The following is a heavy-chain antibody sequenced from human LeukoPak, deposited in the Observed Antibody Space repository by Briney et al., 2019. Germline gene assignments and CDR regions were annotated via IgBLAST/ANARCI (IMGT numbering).Heavy chain of an antibody. D-gene: IGHD2-2*01. V-gene: IGHV3-53*01. CDR1: GFTVSSNY. CDR2: IYSGGST. J-gene: IGHJ6*02. CDR3: ARDLSSPYGMDV. Sequence: GGSLRLSCAASGFTVSSNYMSRVRQAPGKGLEWVSVIYSGGSTYYADSVKGRFTISRNNSQNTLYLQMNSLRAEDTAVYYCARDLSSPYGMDVWGQGTTVTVSS.